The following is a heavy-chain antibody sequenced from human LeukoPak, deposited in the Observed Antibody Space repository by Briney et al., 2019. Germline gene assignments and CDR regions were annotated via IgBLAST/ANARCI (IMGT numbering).Heavy chain of an antibody. Sequence: SETLSLTCTVSGGSISSYYWNWIRQPPGKGLEWIGYIYYSGTTNYNPSPKSRVTISVDTSKNQFSLKLSSVTAADTAVYYCARGVYIAAAQYGYWGQGTLVTVSS. CDR3: ARGVYIAAAQYGY. CDR1: GGSISSYY. D-gene: IGHD6-13*01. CDR2: IYYSGTT. J-gene: IGHJ4*02. V-gene: IGHV4-59*01.